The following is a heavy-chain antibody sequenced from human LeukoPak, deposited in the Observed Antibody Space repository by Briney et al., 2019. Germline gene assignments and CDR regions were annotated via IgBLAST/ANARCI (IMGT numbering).Heavy chain of an antibody. CDR2: ISSSGSTI. CDR1: GFTFSNYW. J-gene: IGHJ4*02. V-gene: IGHV3-48*04. CDR3: AREGGYCSGGSCSEYYFDY. Sequence: GGSLRLSCAASGFTFSNYWMHWVRQTPGKGLEWVSYISSSGSTIYYADSVKGRFTISRDNAKNSLYLQMNSLRAEDTAVYYCAREGGYCSGGSCSEYYFDYWGQGTLVTVSS. D-gene: IGHD2-15*01.